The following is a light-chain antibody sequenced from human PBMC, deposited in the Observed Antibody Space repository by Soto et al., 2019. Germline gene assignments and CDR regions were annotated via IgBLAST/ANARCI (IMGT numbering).Light chain of an antibody. Sequence: EIVLTQSPGTLSLSPGARATLSCRASQSVSSTYLAWYQQKPGQAPRLLIYGASSRATGIPDRFSGSGSGTDFTLTINRLEPEDFAVYYCQQYGSSPLFTFGPGTKVDIK. CDR2: GAS. J-gene: IGKJ3*01. CDR3: QQYGSSPLFT. V-gene: IGKV3-20*01. CDR1: QSVSSTY.